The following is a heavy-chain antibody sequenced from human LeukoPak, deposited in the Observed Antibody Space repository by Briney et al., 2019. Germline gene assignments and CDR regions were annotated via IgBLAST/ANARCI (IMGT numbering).Heavy chain of an antibody. J-gene: IGHJ4*02. D-gene: IGHD3-22*01. CDR1: GFTFSSYG. CDR3: AKDNFNYYDSSGYYSLVDY. CDR2: ISYDGSNK. Sequence: GGSLRLSCAASGFTFSSYGMHWVRQTPGKGLEWVAVISYDGSNKYYADSVKGRFTISRGNSKNTLYLQMNSLRAEDTAVYYCAKDNFNYYDSSGYYSLVDYWGQGTLVTVSS. V-gene: IGHV3-30*18.